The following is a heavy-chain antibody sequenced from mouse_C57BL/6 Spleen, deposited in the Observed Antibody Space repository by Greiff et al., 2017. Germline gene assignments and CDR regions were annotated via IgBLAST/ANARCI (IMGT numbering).Heavy chain of an antibody. Sequence: EVKLQESGPGLVKPSQSLSLTCSVTGYSITSGYYWNWIRQFPGNKLEWMGYISYDGSNNYNPSLKNRISITRDTSKNQFFLKLNSVTTEDTATYYCARENGLKYFDYWGQGTTLTVSS. CDR3: ARENGLKYFDY. J-gene: IGHJ2*01. CDR2: ISYDGSN. D-gene: IGHD3-1*01. V-gene: IGHV3-6*01. CDR1: GYSITSGYY.